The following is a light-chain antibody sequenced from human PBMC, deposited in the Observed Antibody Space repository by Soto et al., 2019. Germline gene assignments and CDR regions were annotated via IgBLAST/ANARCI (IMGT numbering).Light chain of an antibody. V-gene: IGKV3-20*01. CDR2: GAP. J-gene: IGKJ5*01. Sequence: EIVLTHSPDTLSLAPVERSTLSCKASRPVTNNYLAWYQQRPGQAPRLLIYGAPSRATGIPNRFSGSGSGTDFSLTITRLEPEDFAVYYCQQHGSSPISYGQGKRRVIK. CDR3: QQHGSSPIS. CDR1: RPVTNNY.